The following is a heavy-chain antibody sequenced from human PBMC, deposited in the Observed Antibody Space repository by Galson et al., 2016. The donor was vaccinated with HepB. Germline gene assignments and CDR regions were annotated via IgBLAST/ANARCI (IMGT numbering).Heavy chain of an antibody. Sequence: SLRLSCAASGFTFDAYAMHWVRQAPGKGLEWVSGISWNSGNVGYADSVKGRFTISRDNAKNSLYLQMNSLRAEDTAFHYCAKAGTYSNNKGWFDPWGQGTLVTVSS. J-gene: IGHJ5*02. CDR2: ISWNSGNV. CDR1: GFTFDAYA. D-gene: IGHD6-13*01. CDR3: AKAGTYSNNKGWFDP. V-gene: IGHV3-9*01.